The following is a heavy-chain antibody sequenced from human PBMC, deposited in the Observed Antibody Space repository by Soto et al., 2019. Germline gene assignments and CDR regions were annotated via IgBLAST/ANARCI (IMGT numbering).Heavy chain of an antibody. V-gene: IGHV3-30*04. D-gene: IGHD4-17*01. CDR3: ARNDYGTYYFEY. J-gene: IGHJ4*02. Sequence: QVQLVESGGGVVQPGRSLRLSCAASGFVFRNYAMHWVRQSPGKALEWVAVISYDGSNIYYTDSVKGRFTISRYNSTNTLYLEMNSLRAEDTAVYYCARNDYGTYYFEYWGQGALVIVSS. CDR1: GFVFRNYA. CDR2: ISYDGSNI.